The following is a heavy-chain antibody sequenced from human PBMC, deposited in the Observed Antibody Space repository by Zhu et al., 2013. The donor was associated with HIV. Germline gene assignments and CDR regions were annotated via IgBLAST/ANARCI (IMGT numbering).Heavy chain of an antibody. CDR2: IIPIFGTA. D-gene: IGHD2-2*02. V-gene: IGHV1-69*01. CDR1: GGTFSSYA. Sequence: QVQLVQSGAEVKKPGSSVKVSCKASGGTFSSYAISWVRQAPGQGLEWMGGIIPIFGTANYAQKFQGRVTITADESTSTAYMELSSLRSEDTAVYYCARRHPAPLGYCSSTSCYKIGSSPPNVYYYYGMDVWGQGTTGHRLL. CDR3: ARRHPAPLGYCSSTSCYKIGSSPPNVYYYYGMDV. J-gene: IGHJ6*02.